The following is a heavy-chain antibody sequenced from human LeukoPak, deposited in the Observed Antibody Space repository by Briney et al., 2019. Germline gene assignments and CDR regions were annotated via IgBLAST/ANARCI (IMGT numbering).Heavy chain of an antibody. Sequence: SETLSLTCTVSGGFINNFYWRWIRQPPGKGLEWIGYIYYTGSTSYNPSLNSRVTISIDTSKNQFSLKLSSVTAADTAVYYCARGSGWYDPWGQGTLVTVSS. CDR1: GGFINNFY. CDR3: ARGSGWYDP. CDR2: IYYTGST. V-gene: IGHV4-59*01. D-gene: IGHD2-15*01. J-gene: IGHJ5*02.